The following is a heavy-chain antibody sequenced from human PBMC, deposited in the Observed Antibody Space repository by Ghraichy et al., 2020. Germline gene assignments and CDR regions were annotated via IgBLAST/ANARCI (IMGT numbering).Heavy chain of an antibody. J-gene: IGHJ6*03. CDR3: ARGSDCSGGSCYNGGYYYYMDV. Sequence: SQTLSLTCAVYGGSFSGYYWSWIRQPPGKGLEWIGEINHSGSTNYNPSLKSRVTISVDTSKNQFSLKLSSVTAADTAVYYCARGSDCSGGSCYNGGYYYYMDVWGKGTTVTVSS. V-gene: IGHV4-34*01. CDR1: GGSFSGYY. D-gene: IGHD2-15*01. CDR2: INHSGST.